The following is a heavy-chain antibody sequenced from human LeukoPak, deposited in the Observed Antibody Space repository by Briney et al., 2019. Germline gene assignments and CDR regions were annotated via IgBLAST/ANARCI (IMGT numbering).Heavy chain of an antibody. CDR2: INPSGGST. D-gene: IGHD2-2*01. J-gene: IGHJ6*03. V-gene: IGHV1-46*01. CDR1: GYTFTSYY. Sequence: ASVKVFCKASGYTFTSYYMQWVRRAPAQGLVWMVLINPSGGSTRYAQKFEERLTIIRDATTNTVHKELRSLRTDDTAVYYCARRGIVVVAAARGHDFYYYYMDVWGKGTTVTISS. CDR3: ARRGIVVVAAARGHDFYYYYMDV.